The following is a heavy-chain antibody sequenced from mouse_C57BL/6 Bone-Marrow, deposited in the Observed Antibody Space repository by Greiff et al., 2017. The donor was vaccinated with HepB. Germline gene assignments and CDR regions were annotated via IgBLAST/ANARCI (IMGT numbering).Heavy chain of an antibody. CDR3: AIMVTTGDYYAMDY. CDR2: IWRGGST. V-gene: IGHV2-5*01. Sequence: QVQLQQSGPGLVQPSQSLSITCTVSGFSLTSYGVHWVRQSPGKGLEWLGVIWRGGSTDYNAAFMSRLSITKDNSKSQVFFKMNSLQADDTAIYYCAIMVTTGDYYAMDYWGQGTSVTVSS. D-gene: IGHD2-2*01. CDR1: GFSLTSYG. J-gene: IGHJ4*01.